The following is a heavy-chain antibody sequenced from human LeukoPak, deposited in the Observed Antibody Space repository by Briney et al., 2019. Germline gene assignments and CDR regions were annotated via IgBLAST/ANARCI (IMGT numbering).Heavy chain of an antibody. Sequence: WGGPRPSPAASGFTLPSFEMKWVRPAPREGVGWGLYISSSGSTIYYADSVKGRFTISRDNAKNSLYLQMNSLRAEDTAVYYCARVDYGDYVWNWYFDLWGRGTLVTVSS. V-gene: IGHV3-48*03. CDR2: ISSSGSTI. CDR3: ARVDYGDYVWNWYFDL. J-gene: IGHJ2*01. D-gene: IGHD4-17*01. CDR1: GFTLPSFE.